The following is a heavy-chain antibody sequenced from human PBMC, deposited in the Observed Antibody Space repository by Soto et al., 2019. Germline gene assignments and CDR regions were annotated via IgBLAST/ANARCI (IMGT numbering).Heavy chain of an antibody. CDR1: GYTFTSYY. CDR2: IYPSDGST. D-gene: IGHD3-16*01. V-gene: IGHV1-46*01. CDR3: ARGLEGEDY. J-gene: IGHJ4*02. Sequence: ASVKVSCKASGYTFTSYYMHWVRQAPGQGLEWMGRIYPSDGSTSYAQKFQGRVTMTGDTSTSTAYMELSSLSSEDTAVYYCARGLEGEDYWGQGTLVTVSS.